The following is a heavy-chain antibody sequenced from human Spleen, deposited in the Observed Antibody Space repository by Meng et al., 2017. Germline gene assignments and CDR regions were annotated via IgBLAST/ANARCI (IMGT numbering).Heavy chain of an antibody. J-gene: IGHJ4*02. CDR2: LGAHDYDT. CDR1: DYTFTGYG. D-gene: IGHD3-10*01. Sequence: QVQLVQSGAEVMKPGASVQVSCKSSDYTFTGYGVSWVRQAPGQGLEWMAWLGAHDYDTSHAPKFQGRVTVTADRPTATAYMELRSLRSDDTAVYYCARGTPGRSYSDYWGQGTLVTVSS. CDR3: ARGTPGRSYSDY. V-gene: IGHV1-18*01.